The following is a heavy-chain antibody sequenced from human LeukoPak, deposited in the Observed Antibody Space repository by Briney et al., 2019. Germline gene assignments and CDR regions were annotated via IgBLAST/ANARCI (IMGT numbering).Heavy chain of an antibody. V-gene: IGHV1-69*05. D-gene: IGHD6-6*01. J-gene: IGHJ1*01. CDR3: GSQYVYSSSPMGFPH. CDR2: ILPIFGPA. CDR1: GGTFSSYA. Sequence: ASVNVSCKSSGGTFSSYAISGVRQAPGQGLEWVGGILPIFGPANHAQRFQGRVTITTDEHTGTAYMELGSLRSEDTAVYYCGSQYVYSSSPMGFPHWRQGTLVSVPS.